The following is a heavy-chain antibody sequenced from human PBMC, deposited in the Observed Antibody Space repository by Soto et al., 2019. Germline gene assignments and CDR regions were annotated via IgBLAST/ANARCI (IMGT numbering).Heavy chain of an antibody. Sequence: GGSLRLSCAASRFTFSSYAMSWVRQAPGKGLEWVSAISGSGGSTYYADSVKGRFTISRDNSKNTLYLQMNSLRAEDTAVYYCAKGPLMRYYDSSGYQDGYGMDVWGQGTTVTVSS. D-gene: IGHD3-22*01. CDR3: AKGPLMRYYDSSGYQDGYGMDV. V-gene: IGHV3-23*01. CDR1: RFTFSSYA. CDR2: ISGSGGST. J-gene: IGHJ6*02.